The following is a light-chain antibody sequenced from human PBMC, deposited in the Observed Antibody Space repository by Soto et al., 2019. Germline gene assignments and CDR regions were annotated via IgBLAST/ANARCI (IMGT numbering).Light chain of an antibody. CDR2: LNSDGSH. V-gene: IGLV4-69*01. Sequence: QAVVTQSPSASASLGASVKLTCTLTSGHSSYAIAWHQQQPEKGPPYLMKLNSDGSHSKGDGIPDRFSGSSSGAERYLTISSLQSEDEADYYCQTWGNGHFVFGTGTQLTVL. CDR1: SGHSSYA. CDR3: QTWGNGHFV. J-gene: IGLJ7*01.